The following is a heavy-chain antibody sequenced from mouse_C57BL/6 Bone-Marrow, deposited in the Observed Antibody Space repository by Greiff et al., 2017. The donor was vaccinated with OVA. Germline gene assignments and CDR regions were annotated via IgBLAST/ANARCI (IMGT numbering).Heavy chain of an antibody. CDR2: IDPENGDT. CDR1: GFNIKDDY. CDR3: TTYMVTTFRYFDV. D-gene: IGHD2-2*01. V-gene: IGHV14-4*01. J-gene: IGHJ1*03. Sequence: VHVKQSGAELVRPGASVKLSCTASGFNIKDDYMHWVKQRPEQGLEWIGWIDPENGDTEYASKFQGKATITADTSSNTAYLQLSSLTSEDTAVYYCTTYMVTTFRYFDVWGTGTTVTVSS.